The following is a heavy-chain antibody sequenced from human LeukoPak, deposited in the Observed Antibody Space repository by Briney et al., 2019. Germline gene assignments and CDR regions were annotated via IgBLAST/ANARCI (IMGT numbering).Heavy chain of an antibody. Sequence: ASVKVSCKASGYTFTGYYMHWVRQAPGQGLEWMGWINPNSGGTNYAQKFQGRVTMTRDTSISTAYMELSRLRSEDTAVYYCATVAYYYDSSGSTFDYWGQGTLVTVSS. V-gene: IGHV1-2*02. CDR1: GYTFTGYY. D-gene: IGHD3-22*01. CDR2: INPNSGGT. J-gene: IGHJ4*02. CDR3: ATVAYYYDSSGSTFDY.